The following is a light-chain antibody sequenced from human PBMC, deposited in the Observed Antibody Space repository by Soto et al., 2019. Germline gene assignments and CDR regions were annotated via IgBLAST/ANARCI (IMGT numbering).Light chain of an antibody. Sequence: EIVLTQSPATRSLSPGERATLSCRASQSVSSYLAWYQQKPGQAPRLLIYDASNRATGIPAMFSGSGSGTNFTLTISSLDPEDFAVYYCQHRSNWITFGQGTRLEI. V-gene: IGKV3-11*01. J-gene: IGKJ5*01. CDR1: QSVSSY. CDR3: QHRSNWIT. CDR2: DAS.